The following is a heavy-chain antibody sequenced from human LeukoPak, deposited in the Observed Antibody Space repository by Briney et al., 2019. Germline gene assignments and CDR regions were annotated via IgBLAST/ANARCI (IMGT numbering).Heavy chain of an antibody. CDR2: ISGSGGST. D-gene: IGHD2-21*02. V-gene: IGHV3-23*01. Sequence: GGSLRLSCAASGFTFTSYVMSWVRQAPGNGLEWVSDISGSGGSTYYADSVKGRFTISRDNSKNTLYLQMNSLRAEDTAVYYCAKKGDNYDYGMDVWGQGTTVTVSS. CDR3: AKKGDNYDYGMDV. J-gene: IGHJ6*02. CDR1: GFTFTSYV.